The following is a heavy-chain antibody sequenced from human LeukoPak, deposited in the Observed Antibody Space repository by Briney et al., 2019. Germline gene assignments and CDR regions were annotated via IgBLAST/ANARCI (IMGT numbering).Heavy chain of an antibody. CDR3: ARDSGVTPTGKLDY. Sequence: PGGSLRLSCAASGFTFSTYSMNWVRQAPGKGLEWVSYISSSSSTIYYADSVKGRFTISRDNAKNSLYLQMNSLRAEDTAVYYCARDSGVTPTGKLDYWGQGTLVTVSS. J-gene: IGHJ4*02. V-gene: IGHV3-48*01. D-gene: IGHD4-23*01. CDR2: ISSSSSTI. CDR1: GFTFSTYS.